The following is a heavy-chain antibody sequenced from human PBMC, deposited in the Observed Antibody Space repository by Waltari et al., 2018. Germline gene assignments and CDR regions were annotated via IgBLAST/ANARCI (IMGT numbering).Heavy chain of an antibody. Sequence: QVQLVQSGAEVKKPGSSVKVSCKASGGTFSSYAISWVRQAPGQGLEWMGRIIPIFGTANYAQKFQGRVTITADKSTSTAYMELSSLRSEDTAVYYCASTTSGGYYYYYYYMDVWGKGTTVTISS. D-gene: IGHD1-26*01. CDR3: ASTTSGGYYYYYYYMDV. CDR2: IIPIFGTA. V-gene: IGHV1-69*13. J-gene: IGHJ6*03. CDR1: GGTFSSYA.